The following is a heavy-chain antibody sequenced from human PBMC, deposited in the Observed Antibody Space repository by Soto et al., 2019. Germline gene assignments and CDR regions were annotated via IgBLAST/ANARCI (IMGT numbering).Heavy chain of an antibody. D-gene: IGHD3-22*01. CDR2: IYYSGST. CDR1: GGSISSGGYY. J-gene: IGHJ4*02. CDR3: ARDRSYYDSSGYYYVLDY. Sequence: SETLSLTCTVSGGSISSGGYYWSWIRQHPGQGLEWIGYIYYSGSTYYNPSLKSRVTISVDTSKNQFSLKLSSVTAADTAVYYCARDRSYYDSSGYYYVLDYWGQGTLVTVSS. V-gene: IGHV4-31*03.